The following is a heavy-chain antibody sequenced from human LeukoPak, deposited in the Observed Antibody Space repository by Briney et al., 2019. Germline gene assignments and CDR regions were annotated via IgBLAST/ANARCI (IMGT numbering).Heavy chain of an antibody. D-gene: IGHD2-21*02. Sequence: GGSLRLSCAPSGFTFSTYWMGWVRQAPGKGLESLANINQGGSEKYYVDSVKGRFTISRDNAKTSLFLQMNSLRAEDTAVYYCARDVGDLWGQGTLVTVSS. CDR1: GFTFSTYW. V-gene: IGHV3-7*01. J-gene: IGHJ4*02. CDR3: ARDVGDL. CDR2: INQGGSEK.